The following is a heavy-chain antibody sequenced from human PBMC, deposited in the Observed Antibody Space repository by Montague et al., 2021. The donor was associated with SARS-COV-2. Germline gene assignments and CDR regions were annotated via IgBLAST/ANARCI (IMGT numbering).Heavy chain of an antibody. CDR3: ARTPEWWESEYYHYYMDV. CDR1: GGSMTNYY. D-gene: IGHD2-15*01. V-gene: IGHV4-59*01. Sequence: SETLSLTCTVSGGSMTNYYWSWIRQPPGKGLEWIGYIYSSGSTNSNPSLKSRVTISVDTPKNQFSLRLSSVTAADTAVYYCARTPEWWESEYYHYYMDVWGKGTTVTVSS. J-gene: IGHJ6*03. CDR2: IYSSGST.